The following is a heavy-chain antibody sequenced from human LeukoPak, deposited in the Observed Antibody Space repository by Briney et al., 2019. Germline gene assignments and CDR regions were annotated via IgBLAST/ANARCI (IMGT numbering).Heavy chain of an antibody. CDR3: ARETGGIIGVAFDI. CDR1: GYTFTGYH. CDR2: INPNSGDT. D-gene: IGHD2-21*01. Sequence: ASVKVSCKASGYTFTGYHMHWVRQAPGQGLEWMGRINPNSGDTNYAQNFQGRVTMTRDTSISTAYMELSRLRSDDTAVYYCARETGGIIGVAFDIWGQGTMVTVSS. J-gene: IGHJ3*02. V-gene: IGHV1-2*06.